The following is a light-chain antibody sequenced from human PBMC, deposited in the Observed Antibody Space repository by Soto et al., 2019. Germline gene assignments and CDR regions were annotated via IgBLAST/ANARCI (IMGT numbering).Light chain of an antibody. J-gene: IGLJ1*01. V-gene: IGLV7-43*01. CDR3: LLYYGGVQGV. CDR2: SAT. CDR1: TGAVTSGYY. Sequence: QAVVTQEPSLTVSPGGTVTLTCTSSTGAVTSGYYPNWLQQKPGQPPRALIYSATYKHSWTPARFSGSLLGGKAALTLSGVQPEDEAEYYCLLYYGGVQGVFGAGTKVTV.